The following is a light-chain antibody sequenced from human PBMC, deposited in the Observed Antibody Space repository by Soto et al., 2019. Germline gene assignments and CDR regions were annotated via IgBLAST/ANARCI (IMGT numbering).Light chain of an antibody. Sequence: EIVMTQSPATLSVSPGGRATLSCRASQSISDTLAWYQQKPGQAPRLLIHGASTRAPGFPARFSGSGSGTDFTLTISSLQSEDFAVYYCQHYGRSPMFGQGTKVDIK. V-gene: IGKV3-15*01. CDR2: GAS. CDR3: QHYGRSPM. J-gene: IGKJ1*01. CDR1: QSISDT.